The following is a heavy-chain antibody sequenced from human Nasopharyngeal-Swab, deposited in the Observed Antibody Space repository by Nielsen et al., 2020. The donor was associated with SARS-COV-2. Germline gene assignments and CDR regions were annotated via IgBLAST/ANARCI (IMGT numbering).Heavy chain of an antibody. CDR2: INPNSGDT. Sequence: WVRQAPGQGLEWMGRINPNSGDTNYAQKFQGRVTMTRDTSISTAYMELSRLRSDDTAVYYCARVANGSGSYYNKGIDYWGQGTLVTVSS. D-gene: IGHD3-10*01. J-gene: IGHJ4*02. V-gene: IGHV1-2*06. CDR3: ARVANGSGSYYNKGIDY.